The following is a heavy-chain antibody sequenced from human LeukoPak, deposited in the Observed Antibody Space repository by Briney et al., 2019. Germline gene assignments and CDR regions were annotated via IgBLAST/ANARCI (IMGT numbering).Heavy chain of an antibody. J-gene: IGHJ5*02. CDR3: ARQQQLVPWCLEH. V-gene: IGHV4-59*01. D-gene: IGHD6-13*01. Sequence: SETLSLTCTVSGGSISNYYWSWIRQPPGKGLEWIGYIYYSGSTNYNLSLKSRVTISLDTSKNQFSLNLSSVTDADTAVYYCARQQQLVPWCLEHWGQGTLVTVSS. CDR1: GGSISNYY. CDR2: IYYSGST.